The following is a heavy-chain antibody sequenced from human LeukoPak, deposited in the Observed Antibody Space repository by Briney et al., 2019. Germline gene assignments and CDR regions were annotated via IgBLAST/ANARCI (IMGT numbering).Heavy chain of an antibody. CDR1: GFTFSSYR. Sequence: GGSLRLSCAASGFTFSSYRMNWVRQAPGKGLEWVSSISSISSYIYYADSVKGRFTISRENAKNSLYLQMNSLRAENTGVYYFTTVPLLVYVSGIPSAYWGQGSPVTVSS. J-gene: IGHJ4*02. V-gene: IGHV3-21*01. D-gene: IGHD3-10*01. CDR2: ISSISSYI. CDR3: TTVPLLVYVSGIPSAY.